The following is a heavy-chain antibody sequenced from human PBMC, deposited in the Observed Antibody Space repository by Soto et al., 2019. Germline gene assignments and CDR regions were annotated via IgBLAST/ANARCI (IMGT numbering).Heavy chain of an antibody. CDR1: GFTVSSNF. V-gene: IGHV3-66*01. Sequence: EVQLVESGGGLVQPGGSLRLSCAASGFTVSSNFMTWVRQAPGKGLEWVSVIYSGGYTYYADSVKGRFTISRDNSKNTLYLQRNSLRAEDTAVYYWSTQNGGGFGPIDYWGQGTLVTVSS. CDR2: IYSGGYT. J-gene: IGHJ4*02. D-gene: IGHD3-10*01. CDR3: STQNGGGFGPIDY.